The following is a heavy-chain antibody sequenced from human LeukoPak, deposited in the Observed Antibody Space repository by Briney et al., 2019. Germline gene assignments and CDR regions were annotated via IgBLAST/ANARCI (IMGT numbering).Heavy chain of an antibody. CDR3: ARDPGLSWNPYYFDY. J-gene: IGHJ4*02. V-gene: IGHV3-20*04. CDR2: INWNGGST. Sequence: GVSLRLSCAASGFTFDDYGMSWVRQAPGKGLEWVSGINWNGGSTGYADSVKGRFTISRNNAKNSLYLQMNSLRAEDTALYYCARDPGLSWNPYYFDYWGQGTLVTVSS. CDR1: GFTFDDYG. D-gene: IGHD1-1*01.